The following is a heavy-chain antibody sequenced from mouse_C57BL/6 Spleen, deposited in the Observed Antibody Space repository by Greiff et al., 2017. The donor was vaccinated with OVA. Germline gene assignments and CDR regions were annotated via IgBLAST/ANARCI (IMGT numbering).Heavy chain of an antibody. Sequence: VQLQQSGPELVKPGASVKIPCKASGYTFTDYNMDWVKQSHGKSLEWIGDINPNNGGTIYNQKFKGKATLTVYKSSSTAYMELRSLTSEDTAVYYCARSQNGRDYFDYWGQGTTLTVSS. CDR1: GYTFTDYN. D-gene: IGHD1-1*01. CDR2: INPNNGGT. V-gene: IGHV1-18*01. J-gene: IGHJ2*01. CDR3: ARSQNGRDYFDY.